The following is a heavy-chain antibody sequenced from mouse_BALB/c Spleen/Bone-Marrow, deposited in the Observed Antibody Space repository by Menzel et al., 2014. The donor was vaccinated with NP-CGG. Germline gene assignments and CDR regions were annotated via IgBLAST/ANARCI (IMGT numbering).Heavy chain of an antibody. D-gene: IGHD4-1*01. Sequence: VQRVESGPDLVAPSQSLSLTCTVSGFSLTSYGLHWVRQPPGKGLEWLGVIWSDGSTTYNSALKSRLSISKDNSKRQVLLKMNSLQTDDTAMYYCAGSGTDYAMDYWGQGTSVTVSS. V-gene: IGHV2-6-2*01. CDR1: GFSLTSYG. J-gene: IGHJ4*01. CDR3: AGSGTDYAMDY. CDR2: IWSDGST.